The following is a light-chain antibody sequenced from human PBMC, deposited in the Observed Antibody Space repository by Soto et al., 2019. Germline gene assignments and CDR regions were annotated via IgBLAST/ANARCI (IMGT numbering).Light chain of an antibody. V-gene: IGKV3-20*01. CDR3: QQYDTSPRT. CDR1: QSVSSNY. Sequence: EVMLTQSPGTLSLSPGERATLSCRASQSVSSNYLAWYQQKSGQAPRLLIYGASNRATGIPDRFSGSGSGTDFSLAIRRLEPDYFAVYYCQQYDTSPRTFGQGTKVEFK. CDR2: GAS. J-gene: IGKJ1*01.